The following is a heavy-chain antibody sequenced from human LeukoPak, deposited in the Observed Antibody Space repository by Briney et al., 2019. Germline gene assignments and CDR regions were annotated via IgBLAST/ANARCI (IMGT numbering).Heavy chain of an antibody. CDR2: ISGRSSTI. V-gene: IGHV3-48*02. CDR3: ARVPGITIFGVVIRDYYYGTDV. CDR1: GFTFSSYS. Sequence: PGGSLRLSCAASGFTFSSYSMHWVRQAPGKGLEWVSYISGRSSTIYYVDSVKGRFTISRDNAKNSPYLQMNSLRDEDTAVYYCARVPGITIFGVVIRDYYYGTDVWGQGTTVTVSS. D-gene: IGHD3-3*01. J-gene: IGHJ6*02.